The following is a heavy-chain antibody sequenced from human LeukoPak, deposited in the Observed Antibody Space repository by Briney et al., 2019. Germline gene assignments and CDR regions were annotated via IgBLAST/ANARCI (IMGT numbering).Heavy chain of an antibody. J-gene: IGHJ4*02. CDR2: ISSSSSYI. V-gene: IGHV3-21*01. CDR1: GFTFSSYS. Sequence: GGSLRLSCAASGFTFSSYSMNWVRQAPGKGLEWVSSISSSSSYIYYADSVKGRFTISRDNAKNSLYLQMNSLRAEDTAVYYCAREMATICYLRACPTPFDYWGQGTLVTVSS. CDR3: AREMATICYLRACPTPFDY. D-gene: IGHD5-24*01.